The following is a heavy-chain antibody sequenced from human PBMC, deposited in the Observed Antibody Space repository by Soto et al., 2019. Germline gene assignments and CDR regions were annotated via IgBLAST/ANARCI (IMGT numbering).Heavy chain of an antibody. J-gene: IGHJ6*02. CDR2: ISSSSSTI. CDR1: GFTFSSYS. D-gene: IGHD2-2*01. V-gene: IGHV3-48*02. Sequence: GGSLRLSCAASGFTFSSYSMNWVRQAPGKGLEWVSYISSSSSTIYYADSVKGRFTISRDNAKNSLYLQMNSLRDEDTAVYYCARAGYCSSTSCHTNSHYYYYGMDVWGQGTTVTVSS. CDR3: ARAGYCSSTSCHTNSHYYYYGMDV.